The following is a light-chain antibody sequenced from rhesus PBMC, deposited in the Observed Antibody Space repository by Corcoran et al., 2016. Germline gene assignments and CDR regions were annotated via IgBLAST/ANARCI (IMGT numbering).Light chain of an antibody. CDR3: QQPNSHPPT. Sequence: DIQMTQSPSSLSASVGDRVTITCQASRGISNWLAWYQLKPGKAPKLLSYATSSLQKGVPSRFSGSGSGTELTLPINSLQPEDFATYCCQQPNSHPPTFGQGTNVEI. CDR2: ATS. J-gene: IGKJ1*01. CDR1: RGISNW. V-gene: IGKV1S25*01.